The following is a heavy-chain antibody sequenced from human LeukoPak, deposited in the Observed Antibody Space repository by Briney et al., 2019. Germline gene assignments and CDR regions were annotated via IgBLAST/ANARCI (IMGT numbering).Heavy chain of an antibody. Sequence: ASVKVSCKASGYTFTNYGVSWVRQAPGQGLEWMGWISGYNGYTNYAQKFQFRVTMTTDTSTSTAYMELRSLRSEDTAVYYCARAPGELLGFDYWGQGTLVTVSS. CDR1: GYTFTNYG. CDR2: ISGYNGYT. J-gene: IGHJ4*02. CDR3: ARAPGELLGFDY. D-gene: IGHD3-10*01. V-gene: IGHV1-18*01.